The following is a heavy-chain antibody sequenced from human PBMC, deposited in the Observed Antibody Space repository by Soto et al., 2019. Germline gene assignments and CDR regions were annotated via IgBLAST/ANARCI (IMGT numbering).Heavy chain of an antibody. CDR1: GFTFISYA. Sequence: EVQLLESGGGLVQPGGSLRLSCVGSGFTFISYAMNWVRQAPGKGLEWVSGLSGGGDRTFDADSVKGRFTISRDNSKNTVNLQMNSLRADDTAVYYCARKVLGSTSRPDYWYFDLWGRGTLVTVSS. D-gene: IGHD3-16*01. J-gene: IGHJ2*01. CDR3: ARKVLGSTSRPDYWYFDL. V-gene: IGHV3-23*01. CDR2: LSGGGDRT.